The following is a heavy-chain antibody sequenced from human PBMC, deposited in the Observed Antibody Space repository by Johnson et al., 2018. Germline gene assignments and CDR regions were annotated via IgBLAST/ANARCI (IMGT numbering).Heavy chain of an antibody. V-gene: IGHV3-30*03. CDR2: ISYDGSDK. CDR1: GFTFSTYG. J-gene: IGHJ4*02. CDR3: ARDRAAVATNFDY. D-gene: IGHD5-12*01. Sequence: QVQLVESGGGVVQPGRSLRLSCAASGFTFSTYGMHWVRQAPGKGLEWVAVISYDGSDKYYADSVKGRFTISRDNSKNTLYLQMNSLRAEDTAVDYCARDRAAVATNFDYWGQGTLVTVSS.